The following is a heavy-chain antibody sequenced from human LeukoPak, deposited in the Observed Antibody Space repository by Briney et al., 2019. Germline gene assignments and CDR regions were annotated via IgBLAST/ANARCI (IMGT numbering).Heavy chain of an antibody. D-gene: IGHD3-3*01. CDR1: GYTFTSYD. V-gene: IGHV1-8*01. CDR3: ARGLRDFWSGSHLDY. CDR2: VNPNSGNT. J-gene: IGHJ4*02. Sequence: ASVKVSCKASGYTFTSYDINWVRQATGQGLEWMGWVNPNSGNTGYAQKFQGRVTMTRDTSISTAYMELSRLRSDDTAVYYCARGLRDFWSGSHLDYWGQGTLVTVSS.